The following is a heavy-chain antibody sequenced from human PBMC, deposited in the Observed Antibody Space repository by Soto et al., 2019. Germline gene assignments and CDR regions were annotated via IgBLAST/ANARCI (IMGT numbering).Heavy chain of an antibody. J-gene: IGHJ4*02. CDR3: ARRKSSPSFDY. CDR2: IYYSGST. D-gene: IGHD3-10*01. CDR1: GGSISSGDYY. V-gene: IGHV4-30-4*01. Sequence: QVQLQESGPGLVKPSQTLSLTCTVSGGSISSGDYYWAWIRQPPGKGLEWIGNIYYSGSTYYNPSLTSRVAISVDTATNHFSLKLSSVTAADTAVYYCARRKSSPSFDYWGQGTLVTVSS.